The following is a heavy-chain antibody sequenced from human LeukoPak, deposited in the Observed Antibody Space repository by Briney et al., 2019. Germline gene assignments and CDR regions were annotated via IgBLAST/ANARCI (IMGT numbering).Heavy chain of an antibody. D-gene: IGHD5-18*01. Sequence: GGSLRLSCAASGFTFSSYAMSWVRQAPGKGLEWVSAISGSGGDTYYAGSVKGRFTISRDNSKNTLYLQMNSLRAEDTAVYYCAKDRGYTPMAEDYWGQGTLVTVSS. CDR1: GFTFSSYA. CDR3: AKDRGYTPMAEDY. J-gene: IGHJ4*02. V-gene: IGHV3-23*01. CDR2: ISGSGGDT.